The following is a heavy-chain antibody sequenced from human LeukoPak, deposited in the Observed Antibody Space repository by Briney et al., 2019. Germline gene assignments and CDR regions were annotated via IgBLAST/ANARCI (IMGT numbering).Heavy chain of an antibody. CDR3: VRGHYSNTL. D-gene: IGHD4-11*01. Sequence: GGSLRLSCAASGFIVSSSYMSWVRQPPGRGLEWVSGIYTDGSTYYADSVQGRFTISRDNSKNMLFLQMNSLRVEDTSVYYCVRGHYSNTLGGQGTLVTVSS. CDR2: IYTDGST. J-gene: IGHJ4*02. CDR1: GFIVSSSY. V-gene: IGHV3-66*01.